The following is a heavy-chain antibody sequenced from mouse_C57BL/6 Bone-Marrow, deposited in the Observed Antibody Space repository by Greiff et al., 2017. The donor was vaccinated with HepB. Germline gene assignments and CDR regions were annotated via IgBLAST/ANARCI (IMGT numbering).Heavy chain of an antibody. CDR3: ARSNTTVAALDY. CDR1: GYTFTSYW. V-gene: IGHV1-64*01. Sequence: QVQLQQPGAELVKPGASVKLSCKASGYTFTSYWMHWVKQRPGQGLEWIGMIHPNSGSTNYNEKFKSKATLTVDKSSSTAYMQLSSLTSEDSAVYYCARSNTTVAALDYWGQGTTLTVSS. J-gene: IGHJ2*01. D-gene: IGHD1-1*01. CDR2: IHPNSGST.